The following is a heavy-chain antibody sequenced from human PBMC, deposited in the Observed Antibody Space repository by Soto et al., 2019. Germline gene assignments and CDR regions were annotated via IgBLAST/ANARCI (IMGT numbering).Heavy chain of an antibody. CDR2: ISYDGSNK. CDR1: GFTFSSYG. D-gene: IGHD2-15*01. CDR3: AKPLYCSGGSCYSHYCYYGMDV. V-gene: IGHV3-30*18. Sequence: QVQLVESGGGVVQPGRSLRLSCAASGFTFSSYGMHWVRQAPGKGLEWVAVISYDGSNKYYADSVKGRFTISRDNSKNTLYLQMNSLRAEDTAVYYCAKPLYCSGGSCYSHYCYYGMDVW. J-gene: IGHJ6*01.